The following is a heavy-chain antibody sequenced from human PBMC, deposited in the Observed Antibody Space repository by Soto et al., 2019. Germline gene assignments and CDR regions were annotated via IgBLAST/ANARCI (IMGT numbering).Heavy chain of an antibody. CDR1: GFTFSSYD. V-gene: IGHV3-13*05. CDR3: ARGSSSWYQAGYWYFDL. J-gene: IGHJ2*01. D-gene: IGHD6-13*01. Sequence: GGSLRLSCAASGFTFSSYDMHWVRQATGKGLEWVSAIGTAGDPYYPGSVKGRFTISRENAKNSLYLQMNSLRAGDTAGYYCARGSSSWYQAGYWYFDLWGRGTLVTVSS. CDR2: IGTAGDP.